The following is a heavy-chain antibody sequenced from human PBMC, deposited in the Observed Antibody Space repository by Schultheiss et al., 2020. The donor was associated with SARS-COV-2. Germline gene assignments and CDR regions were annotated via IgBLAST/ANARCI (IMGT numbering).Heavy chain of an antibody. J-gene: IGHJ4*02. CDR2: IYYSGST. Sequence: SETLSLTCTVSGGSISSGGYYWSWIRQHPGKGLEWIGYIYYSGSTYYNPSLKSRVTISVDTSKNQFSLKLSSVTAADTAVYYCARSNGLSHHFDYWGQGTLVTVSS. D-gene: IGHD4-11*01. CDR3: ARSNGLSHHFDY. V-gene: IGHV4-31*03. CDR1: GGSISSGGYY.